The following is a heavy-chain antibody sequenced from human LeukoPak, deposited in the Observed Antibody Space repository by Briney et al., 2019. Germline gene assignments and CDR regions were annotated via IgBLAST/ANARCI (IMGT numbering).Heavy chain of an antibody. CDR2: IYHSGGT. CDR1: GYSISSGYY. D-gene: IGHD5/OR15-5a*01. CDR3: ARVKIFYDADMDV. J-gene: IGHJ6*03. V-gene: IGHV4-38-2*02. Sequence: PSETLSLTCTVSGYSISSGYYWGWIRQPPGKGLEWIGSIYHSGGTYYNPSLKSRVTISVDTSKNQFSLKLNSVTAVDTAVYYCARVKIFYDADMDVWGKGTTVTVSS.